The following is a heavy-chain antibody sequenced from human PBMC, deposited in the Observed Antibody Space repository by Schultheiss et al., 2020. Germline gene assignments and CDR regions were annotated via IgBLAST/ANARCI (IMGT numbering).Heavy chain of an antibody. V-gene: IGHV4-39*07. CDR1: GGSISSSSYY. CDR2: IYYSGST. J-gene: IGHJ4*02. Sequence: SETLSLTCTVSGGSISSSSYYWGWIRQPPGKGLEWIGSIYYSGSTNYNPSLKSRVTISVDTSRNQFSLRLSSMTAADTAVYYCARAASYGQSYFDYWGQGTLVTVSS. CDR3: ARAASYGQSYFDY. D-gene: IGHD3-10*01.